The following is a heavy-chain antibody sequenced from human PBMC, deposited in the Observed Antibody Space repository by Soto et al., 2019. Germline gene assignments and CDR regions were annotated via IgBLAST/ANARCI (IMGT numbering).Heavy chain of an antibody. J-gene: IGHJ6*02. CDR3: ARVRHKAATFRDYYYGLDV. CDR2: INHSGST. V-gene: IGHV4-34*01. D-gene: IGHD2-15*01. CDR1: VGSFSDYY. Sequence: ETLSVTGAVYVGSFSDYYWNWIRQPPGKGLEWIGEINHSGSTNYNPSLKSRVTVSVDTSKNQFSLKLSSVTAADTAVYYCARVRHKAATFRDYYYGLDVWGQGTTVTVSS.